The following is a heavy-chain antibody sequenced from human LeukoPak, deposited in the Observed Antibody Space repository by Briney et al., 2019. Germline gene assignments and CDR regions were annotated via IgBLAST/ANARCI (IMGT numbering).Heavy chain of an antibody. CDR3: VREYHGGYFDF. J-gene: IGHJ4*02. Sequence: ASVKVSCKASGYIFTSYYMHWMPQAPGQGLEWLGVVYPSAGTSDPAQRFRARITLSDDTSTSTAYMELRSLKSEDTVIYFCVREYHGGYFDFWGQGTLVTVSS. CDR1: GYIFTSYY. D-gene: IGHD3-16*01. CDR2: VYPSAGTS. V-gene: IGHV1-46*03.